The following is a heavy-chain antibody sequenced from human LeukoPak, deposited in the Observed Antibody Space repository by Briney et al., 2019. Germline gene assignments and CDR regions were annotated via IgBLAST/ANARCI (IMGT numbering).Heavy chain of an antibody. V-gene: IGHV5-51*01. J-gene: IGHJ4*02. CDR3: ARHTVALFGELLSYFDY. Sequence: GESLKISCKGSGYSFTSYWIGWVRQMPGKGLEWMGIIYPGDSDTRYSPSFQGQVTISADKSISTAYLQWSSLKASDTAMYYCARHTVALFGELLSYFDYWGQGTLVTVSS. CDR2: IYPGDSDT. D-gene: IGHD3-10*01. CDR1: GYSFTSYW.